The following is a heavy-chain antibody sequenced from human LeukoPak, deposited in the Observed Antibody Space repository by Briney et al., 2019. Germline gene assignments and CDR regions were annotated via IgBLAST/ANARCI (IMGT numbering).Heavy chain of an antibody. CDR1: GFTFSSYA. Sequence: SGGSLRLSCVVSGFTFSSYAMSWVRQAPGKGLEWVSAISGSGDSTYYADSVKGRFTISRDNSKNTLYLQMNSLRAEDTAVYYCAKGTPGVEGSSWYGVLFDYWGQGTLVTVSS. CDR2: ISGSGDST. J-gene: IGHJ4*02. D-gene: IGHD6-13*01. CDR3: AKGTPGVEGSSWYGVLFDY. V-gene: IGHV3-23*01.